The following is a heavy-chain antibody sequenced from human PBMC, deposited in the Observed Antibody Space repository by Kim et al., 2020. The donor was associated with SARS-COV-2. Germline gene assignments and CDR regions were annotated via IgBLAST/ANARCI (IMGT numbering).Heavy chain of an antibody. J-gene: IGHJ6*02. CDR2: ISYDGSNK. CDR1: GFTFSSYA. V-gene: IGHV3-30*04. D-gene: IGHD4-17*01. CDR3: ARGPELTVTTLYLYYYYGMDV. Sequence: GGSLRLSCAASGFTFSSYAMHWVRQAPGKGLEWVAVISYDGSNKYYADSVKGRFTISRDNSKNTLYLQMNSLRAEDTAVYYCARGPELTVTTLYLYYYYGMDVWGQGTPVTVSS.